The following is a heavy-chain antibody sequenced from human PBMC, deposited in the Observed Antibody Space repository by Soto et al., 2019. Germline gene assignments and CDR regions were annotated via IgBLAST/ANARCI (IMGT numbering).Heavy chain of an antibody. CDR2: ISGNSGST. Sequence: PGGSLRLSCAASGFTFSSYAMSWVRQAPGKGPEWVSSISGNSGSTYNADSVKGRFTISRDNFKNTVFLEMNSLRSEDTAIYYCAKDTVVVPAAGRGFDYWGQGTLVTVSS. V-gene: IGHV3-23*01. J-gene: IGHJ4*02. CDR1: GFTFSSYA. D-gene: IGHD2-2*01. CDR3: AKDTVVVPAAGRGFDY.